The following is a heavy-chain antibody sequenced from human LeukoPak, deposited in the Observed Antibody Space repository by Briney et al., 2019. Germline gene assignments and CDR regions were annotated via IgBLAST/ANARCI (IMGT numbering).Heavy chain of an antibody. J-gene: IGHJ4*01. CDR2: INPNSGGT. CDR3: ARPYCSGGSCHDYFDY. CDR1: GYTFTGYY. V-gene: IGHV1-2*02. D-gene: IGHD2-15*01. Sequence: ASVKVSCKASGYTFTGYYMHWVRQAPGQGLEWMGWINPNSGGTNYAQKFQGRVTMTRDTSISTAYMELSGLTSDDTAVYYCARPYCSGGSCHDYFDYWGQEPWSPSPQ.